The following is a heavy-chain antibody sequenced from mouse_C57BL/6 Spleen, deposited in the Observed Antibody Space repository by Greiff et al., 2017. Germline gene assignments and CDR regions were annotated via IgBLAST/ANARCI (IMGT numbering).Heavy chain of an antibody. CDR1: GYTFTSYW. J-gene: IGHJ4*01. CDR3: ARPLITTALDAMDY. V-gene: IGHV1-64*01. CDR2: IHPNSGST. Sequence: QVQLQQPGAELVKPGASVTLSCKASGYTFTSYWMHWVKQRPGQGLEWIGMIHPNSGSTNYNEKFKSKATLTVDKSSSTAYMQLSSLTSEDSAVYYCARPLITTALDAMDYWGQGTSVTVSS. D-gene: IGHD1-1*01.